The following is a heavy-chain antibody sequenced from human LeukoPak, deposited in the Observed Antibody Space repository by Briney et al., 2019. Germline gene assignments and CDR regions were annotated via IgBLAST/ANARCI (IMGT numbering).Heavy chain of an antibody. CDR3: ARGIQCSSTSCYAGSTFDY. CDR2: ISYDGSNK. CDR1: GFTFSSYA. J-gene: IGHJ4*02. D-gene: IGHD2-2*01. Sequence: GGSLRLSCAASGFTFSSYAMHWVRQAPGKGLEWVAVISYDGSNKYCADSVKGRFTISRDNSKNTLYLQMNSLRAEDTAVYYCARGIQCSSTSCYAGSTFDYWGQGTLVTVSS. V-gene: IGHV3-30-3*01.